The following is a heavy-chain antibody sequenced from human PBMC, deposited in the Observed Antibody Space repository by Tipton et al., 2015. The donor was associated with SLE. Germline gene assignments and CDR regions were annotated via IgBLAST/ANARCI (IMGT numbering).Heavy chain of an antibody. CDR3: ARGWGRFSAYGMDV. V-gene: IGHV3-30-3*01. Sequence: RSLRLSCAASGFTFSSYAMSWVRQAPGKGLEWVAVISYDGSNKYYADSVKGRFTISRDNSKNTLYLQMNSLRAEDTAVYYCARGWGRFSAYGMDVWGQGTTVTVSS. CDR2: ISYDGSNK. CDR1: GFTFSSYA. J-gene: IGHJ6*02. D-gene: IGHD3-3*01.